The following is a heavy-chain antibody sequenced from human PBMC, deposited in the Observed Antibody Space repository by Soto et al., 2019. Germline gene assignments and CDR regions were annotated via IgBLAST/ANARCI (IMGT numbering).Heavy chain of an antibody. CDR2: LKQDGSEN. D-gene: IGHD1-26*01. CDR1: GFTFSTYW. Sequence: EVQLVESGGDLVQPGGSLRLSCAASGFTFSTYWMGWVRQAPGKGLEWVANLKQDGSENYYVDSVKGRFTISRDNAKNSRYLQMNSLRAEDTAVYYCARVVSWGWFDPWGQGTLVTVSS. J-gene: IGHJ5*02. V-gene: IGHV3-7*01. CDR3: ARVVSWGWFDP.